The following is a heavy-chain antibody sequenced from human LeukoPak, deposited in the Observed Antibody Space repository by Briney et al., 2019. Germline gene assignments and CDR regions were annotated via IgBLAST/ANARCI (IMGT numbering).Heavy chain of an antibody. CDR2: IYYTGTT. J-gene: IGHJ5*02. CDR3: ARGFFDSSGYSNCFDP. Sequence: SETLSLTCTVSGDSISSSYWSWIRQPPGKTLEWIGYIYYTGTTNYNPSLKSRVTMSIDTSKNQFSLNLNSVTAADTAVYYCARGFFDSSGYSNCFDPWGQGTLVTVSS. D-gene: IGHD3-22*01. V-gene: IGHV4-59*01. CDR1: GDSISSSY.